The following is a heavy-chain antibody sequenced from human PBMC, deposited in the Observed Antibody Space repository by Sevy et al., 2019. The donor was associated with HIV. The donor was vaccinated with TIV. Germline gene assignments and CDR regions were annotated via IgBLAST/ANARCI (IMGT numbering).Heavy chain of an antibody. CDR1: GFIFSSYA. Sequence: GGSLRLSCAASGFIFSSYAMHWVRQAPGKGLEWVAVISYDGSNKYYADSVKGRFTISRDNSKNTLYLQMNSLRAEDTAVYYCAREGPDDCSGGSCWSYYYYYMDVWGKRTTVTVSS. V-gene: IGHV3-30-3*01. CDR3: AREGPDDCSGGSCWSYYYYYMDV. D-gene: IGHD2-15*01. CDR2: ISYDGSNK. J-gene: IGHJ6*03.